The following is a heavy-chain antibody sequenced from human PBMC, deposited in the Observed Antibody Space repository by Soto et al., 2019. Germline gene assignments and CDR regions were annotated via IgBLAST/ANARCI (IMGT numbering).Heavy chain of an antibody. CDR3: VRYCSTTLCNGVATRTFDY. J-gene: IGHJ4*02. D-gene: IGHD2-2*01. Sequence: GSRILSCSASRFTFSTYEMNWVRQAPGKCLEWVSYISSSGNTVYYADSVKGRFTISRDNTRNSLYLQMNSLRDEDTALYYCVRYCSTTLCNGVATRTFDYWGQGTLVTVSS. CDR1: RFTFSTYE. V-gene: IGHV3-48*03. CDR2: ISSSGNTV.